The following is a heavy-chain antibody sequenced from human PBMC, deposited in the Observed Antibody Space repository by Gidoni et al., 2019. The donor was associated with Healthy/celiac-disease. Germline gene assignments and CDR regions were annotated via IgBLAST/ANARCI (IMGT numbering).Heavy chain of an antibody. J-gene: IGHJ3*02. V-gene: IGHV3-33*01. Sequence: QVQLVESGGGVVQPGRSLRLSCAASGFTFSRYSMHWVRQAPGKGLEWVAVIWYDGSNKYYADSVKGLFTISRDNSKNTLYLQMNSLRAEDTAVYYCARDGQYSGSYYASASDIWGQGTMVTVSS. CDR1: GFTFSRYS. CDR3: ARDGQYSGSYYASASDI. D-gene: IGHD1-26*01. CDR2: IWYDGSNK.